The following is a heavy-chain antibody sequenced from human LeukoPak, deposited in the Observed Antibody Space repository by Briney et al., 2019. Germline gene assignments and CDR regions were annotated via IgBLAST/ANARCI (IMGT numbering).Heavy chain of an antibody. CDR1: GGSISSYY. V-gene: IGHV4-59*08. J-gene: IGHJ4*02. CDR2: IFYSGST. CDR3: ARTNPSFDY. Sequence: SETLSLTCTVSGGSISSYYWSWIRQPPGKGLEWIGYIFYSGSTNYNPSLKSRVTISVDTSKYQVSLKLRSVTAADTAVYYCARTNPSFDYWGQGTLVTVSS.